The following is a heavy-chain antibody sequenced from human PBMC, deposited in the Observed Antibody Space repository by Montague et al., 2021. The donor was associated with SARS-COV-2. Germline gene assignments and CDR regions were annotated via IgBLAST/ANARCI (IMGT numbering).Heavy chain of an antibody. Sequence: SETLSLTCNVSRGSINSSTYYWGWLRQPPGKGLEWIGSIYDGGSTYYNPSLKSRVTISVDTAKNQFSLKLTAVTAAATAVYYSERDWITMEVVVIKGGWFDPWGQGTPVTVSS. V-gene: IGHV4-39*02. CDR1: RGSINSSTYY. CDR2: IYDGGST. CDR3: ERDWITMEVVVIKGGWFDP. J-gene: IGHJ5*02. D-gene: IGHD3-22*01.